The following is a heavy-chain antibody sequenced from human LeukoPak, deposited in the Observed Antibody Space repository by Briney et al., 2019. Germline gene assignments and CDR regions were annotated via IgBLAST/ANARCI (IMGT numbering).Heavy chain of an antibody. CDR3: ARDQYSGSLDY. CDR1: GGSISSSSYY. J-gene: IGHJ4*02. D-gene: IGHD1-26*01. CDR2: FSYSGST. V-gene: IGHV4-39*07. Sequence: PSETLSLTCTVSGGSISSSSYYWGWIRQPPGKGLEWVASFSYSGSTYYNPSLKSRVSISVDTPKSQFSLKLSSVTAADTAVYYCARDQYSGSLDYWGQGTLVTVSS.